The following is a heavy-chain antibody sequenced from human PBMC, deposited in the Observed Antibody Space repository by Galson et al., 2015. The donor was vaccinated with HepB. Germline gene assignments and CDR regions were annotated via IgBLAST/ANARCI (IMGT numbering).Heavy chain of an antibody. CDR3: ARAIVPAAINWFDP. V-gene: IGHV1-3*01. Sequence: SVKVSCKASGYTFTSYAMHWVRQAPGQRLEWMGWINAGNGNTKYSQKFQGRVTITRDTSASTAYMELSSLRSEDTAVYYCARAIVPAAINWFDPWGQETLVTVSS. CDR2: INAGNGNT. CDR1: GYTFTSYA. D-gene: IGHD2-2*02. J-gene: IGHJ5*02.